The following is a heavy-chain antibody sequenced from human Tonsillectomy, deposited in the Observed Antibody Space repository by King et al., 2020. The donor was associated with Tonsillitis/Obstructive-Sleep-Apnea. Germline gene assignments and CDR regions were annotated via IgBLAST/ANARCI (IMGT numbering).Heavy chain of an antibody. CDR1: GFIFSNYW. V-gene: IGHV3-74*01. CDR3: AKGGTYYSVPLDL. D-gene: IGHD1-26*01. Sequence: VQLVESGGDLVQPGGSLRLSCAASGFIFSNYWVHWVRQAPGKGPAWVARIKGDGTETNYADSVKGRFTISRDNADSILSLEMNSLRAEDTAVYYCAKGGTYYSVPLDLWGLGTLVTVSS. J-gene: IGHJ5*02. CDR2: IKGDGTET.